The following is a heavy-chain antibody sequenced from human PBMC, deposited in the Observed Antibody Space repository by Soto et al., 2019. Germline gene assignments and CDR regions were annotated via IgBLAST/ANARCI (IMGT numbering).Heavy chain of an antibody. J-gene: IGHJ4*02. CDR2: ISSSGGTI. V-gene: IGHV3-48*02. Sequence: GGSLRLSCAASGFTFSSYSMNWVRQAPGKGLEWVSYISSSGGTIYYADSVKGRFTISRDNAKNSLYLQMNSLRDGDTAVYYCARFPFDGGAPNWGQGTLVTVSS. CDR3: ARFPFDGGAPN. CDR1: GFTFSSYS. D-gene: IGHD1-26*01.